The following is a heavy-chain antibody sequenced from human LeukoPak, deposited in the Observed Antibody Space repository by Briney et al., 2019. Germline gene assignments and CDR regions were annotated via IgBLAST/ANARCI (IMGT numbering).Heavy chain of an antibody. CDR3: ARLGATPYNWFDP. CDR2: IFYSGST. D-gene: IGHD1-26*01. J-gene: IGHJ5*02. CDR1: GGSISSYD. V-gene: IGHV4-59*08. Sequence: PAETLSLTCTVSGGSISSYDWSWVRQPPGKGLEWIGYIFYSGSTNYNPSLKRRVTISVDTSKNQFSLKLSSVTAADTAVYYCARLGATPYNWFDPWGQGTLLTVSS.